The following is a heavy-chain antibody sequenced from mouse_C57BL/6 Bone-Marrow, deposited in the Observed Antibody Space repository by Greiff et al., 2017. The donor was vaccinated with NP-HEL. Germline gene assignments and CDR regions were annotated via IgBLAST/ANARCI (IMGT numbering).Heavy chain of an antibody. D-gene: IGHD2-10*01. CDR2: IYPRDGST. J-gene: IGHJ3*01. Sequence: QVQLQQSGPELVKPGASVKLSCKASGYTFTSYDINWVKQRPGQGLEWIGWIYPRDGSTTYNEKFKGKATLTVDTSSSTAYMELHSLTSEDSAVYFCAKGPYPPWFAYWGQGTLVTVSA. V-gene: IGHV1-85*01. CDR1: GYTFTSYD. CDR3: AKGPYPPWFAY.